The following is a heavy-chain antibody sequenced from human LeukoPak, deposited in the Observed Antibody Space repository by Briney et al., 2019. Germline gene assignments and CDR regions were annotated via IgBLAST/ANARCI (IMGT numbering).Heavy chain of an antibody. CDR1: GFTFSSYS. J-gene: IGHJ4*02. CDR2: IFSSTM. Sequence: GGSLRLSCAASGFTFSSYSMNWVRQAPGKGLEWISNIFSSTMYYADSVKGRFTVSRDNAKNSLYLQMNSLRDEDTAIFYCARVGDGHSVNYLDSWGQGTLVTVSS. CDR3: ARVGDGHSVNYLDS. V-gene: IGHV3-48*02. D-gene: IGHD5-24*01.